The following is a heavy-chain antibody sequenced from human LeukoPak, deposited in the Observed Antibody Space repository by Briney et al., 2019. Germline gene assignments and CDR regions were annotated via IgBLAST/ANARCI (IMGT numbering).Heavy chain of an antibody. D-gene: IGHD5-18*01. CDR1: GYTFTSYY. J-gene: IGHJ4*02. Sequence: ASVKVSCKASGYTFTSYYMHWVRQAPGQGLEWMGWMNPNSGNTGYAQKFQGRVTMTRNTSISTAYMELSSLRSEDTAVYYCARVTQLWSFDYWGQGTLVTVSS. CDR3: ARVTQLWSFDY. CDR2: MNPNSGNT. V-gene: IGHV1-8*02.